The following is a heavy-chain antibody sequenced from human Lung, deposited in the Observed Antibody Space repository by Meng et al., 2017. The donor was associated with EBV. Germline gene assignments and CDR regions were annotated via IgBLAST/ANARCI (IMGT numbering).Heavy chain of an antibody. Sequence: QVQLVQSGSELKKPGASWRISCKASGYTFTTYGMNWVRQAPGQGLEWMGWINTNTGKPTYAQGLTGRFVFSLDTSVSTAYLQISSLKAEDTAVYYCARDSEAADYWGQGTLVTVSS. D-gene: IGHD6-25*01. CDR1: GYTFTTYG. CDR3: ARDSEAADY. CDR2: INTNTGKP. V-gene: IGHV7-4-1*02. J-gene: IGHJ4*02.